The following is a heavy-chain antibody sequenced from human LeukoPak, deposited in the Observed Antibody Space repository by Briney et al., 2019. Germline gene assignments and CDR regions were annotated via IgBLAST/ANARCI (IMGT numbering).Heavy chain of an antibody. D-gene: IGHD1-7*01. Sequence: PGGSLRLSYAASGYTFCSYDMSWVRDAPGKGLEGVSDPRGSGGSRNYTDSVKGRYTLSRDNSEKTHYLQMYTLRAEDTAVYFCARDRRMRVRGNGKTGTTALDYWGQGTLVTVSS. J-gene: IGHJ4*02. CDR2: PRGSGGSR. CDR1: GYTFCSYD. CDR3: ARDRRMRVRGNGKTGTTALDY. V-gene: IGHV3-23*01.